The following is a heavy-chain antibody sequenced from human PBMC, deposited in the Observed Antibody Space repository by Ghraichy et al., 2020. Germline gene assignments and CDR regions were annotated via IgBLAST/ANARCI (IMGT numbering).Heavy chain of an antibody. Sequence: GESLNISCAASGFTFSSYGMHWVRQAPGKGLEWVAVIWYDGSNKYYADSVKGRFTISRDNSKNTLYLQMNSLRAEDTAVYYCAGEGSGRIFGYFDYWGQGTLVTVSS. J-gene: IGHJ4*02. CDR1: GFTFSSYG. V-gene: IGHV3-33*01. CDR2: IWYDGSNK. CDR3: AGEGSGRIFGYFDY. D-gene: IGHD3-3*01.